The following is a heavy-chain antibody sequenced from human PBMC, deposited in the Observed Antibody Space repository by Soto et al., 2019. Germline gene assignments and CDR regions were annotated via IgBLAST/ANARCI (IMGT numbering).Heavy chain of an antibody. J-gene: IGHJ3*02. CDR2: ISAYNGNT. Sequence: ASVKVSCKASGYTFTSYGISWVRQAPGQGLEWMGWISAYNGNTNYAQKLQGRVTMTTDTSTSTAYMELRSLRSDDTAVYYCARLNEDSSGWYGGFDIWGQGTMVTVSS. CDR3: ARLNEDSSGWYGGFDI. D-gene: IGHD6-19*01. CDR1: GYTFTSYG. V-gene: IGHV1-18*01.